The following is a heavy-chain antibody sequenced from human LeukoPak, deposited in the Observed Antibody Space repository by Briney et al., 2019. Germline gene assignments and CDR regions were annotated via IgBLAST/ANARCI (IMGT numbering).Heavy chain of an antibody. D-gene: IGHD6-13*01. V-gene: IGHV3-30*02. CDR3: AKFGRYSSSWFDY. CDR1: GFTFSSYG. J-gene: IGHJ4*02. Sequence: PGGSLRLSCAASGFTFSSYGMHWVCHAPGKGLELVGFIRYDGSNKYYADSVKGRFTISRDNSKNTLYLQMNSLRAEDTAVYYCAKFGRYSSSWFDYWGQGTLVTVSS. CDR2: IRYDGSNK.